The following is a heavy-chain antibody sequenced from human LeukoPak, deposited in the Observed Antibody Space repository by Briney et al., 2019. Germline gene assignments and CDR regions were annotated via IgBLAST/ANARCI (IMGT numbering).Heavy chain of an antibody. Sequence: PGGSLRLSCVASGFTFKNYVMNWVRQAPGKGLEWLATIYGSGVSISYADSVKGRFTISRDNSNNTLYLQMNSLRAEVTAMYYCAKDLGWELPAEAYWGQGILVTVSS. CDR1: GFTFKNYV. CDR3: AKDLGWELPAEAY. CDR2: IYGSGVSI. J-gene: IGHJ4*02. D-gene: IGHD1-26*01. V-gene: IGHV3-23*01.